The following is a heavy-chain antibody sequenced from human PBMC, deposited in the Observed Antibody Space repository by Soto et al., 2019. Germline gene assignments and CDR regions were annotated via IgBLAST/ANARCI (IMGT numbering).Heavy chain of an antibody. V-gene: IGHV1-46*01. CDR1: GYTFTGYY. CDR2: INPNGGGT. CDR3: ARIPGIAVSGTS. D-gene: IGHD6-19*01. J-gene: IGHJ5*02. Sequence: QEQLVQSGPEVKKPGAPVKVSCTASGYTFTGYYIHWVRQAPGQGLEWVGIINPNGGGTSYAQKFQDRFTVTSDTSTSTVYMELSSLRSEDTAVYYCARIPGIAVSGTSWGQGTLVTVSS.